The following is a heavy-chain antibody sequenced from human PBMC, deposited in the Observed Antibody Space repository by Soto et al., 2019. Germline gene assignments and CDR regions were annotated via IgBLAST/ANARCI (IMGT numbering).Heavy chain of an antibody. J-gene: IGHJ4*02. D-gene: IGHD3-22*01. V-gene: IGHV3-74*01. CDR2: ISSHGSST. CDR3: ARVDSSGYSYYLDY. Sequence: EVQLVESGGGLVQPGGSLRLSCAASGFTFSSYWMHWVRQAPVKGLVWVSRISSHGSSTSYADSVRGRFTISRDNAKSTLYLQMNSLRAEDTAVYYCARVDSSGYSYYLDYWGQGTLVTVSS. CDR1: GFTFSSYW.